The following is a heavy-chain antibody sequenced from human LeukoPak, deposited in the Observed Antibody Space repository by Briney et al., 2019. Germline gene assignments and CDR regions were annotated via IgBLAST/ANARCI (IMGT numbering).Heavy chain of an antibody. D-gene: IGHD3-16*01. CDR1: GGSISSYY. CDR3: ARGEGGAAFDI. Sequence: ETLSLTCTVSGGSISSYYWSWIRQPPGKGLEWVSSISSSSSYIYYADSVKGRFTISRDNAKNSLYLQMNSLRAEDTAVYYCARGEGGAAFDIWGQGTMVTVSS. CDR2: ISSSSSYI. V-gene: IGHV3-21*01. J-gene: IGHJ3*02.